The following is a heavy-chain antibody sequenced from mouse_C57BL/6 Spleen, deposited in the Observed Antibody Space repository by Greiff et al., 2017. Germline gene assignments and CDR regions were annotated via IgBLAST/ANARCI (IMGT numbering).Heavy chain of an antibody. V-gene: IGHV1-81*01. J-gene: IGHJ3*01. CDR3: ARHVDSNWGAY. Sequence: VQLQQSGAELARPGASVKLSCKASGYTFTSYGISWVKQRTGQGLEWIGEIYPRSGNTYYNEKFKGKATLTADKSSSTAYMELRGLTSEDSAVYFCARHVDSNWGAYWGQGTLVTVSA. CDR1: GYTFTSYG. CDR2: IYPRSGNT. D-gene: IGHD2-5*01.